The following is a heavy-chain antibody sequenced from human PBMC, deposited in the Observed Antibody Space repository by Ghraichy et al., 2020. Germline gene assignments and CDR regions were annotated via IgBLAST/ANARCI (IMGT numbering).Heavy chain of an antibody. CDR2: IKSKTDGGTT. CDR3: TTDFPGDFWSGYPDAFDI. Sequence: GVLRLSCAASGFTFSNAWMSWVRQAPGKGLEWVGRIKSKTDGGTTDYAAPVKGRFTISRDDSKNTLYLQMNSLKTEDTAVYYCTTDFPGDFWSGYPDAFDIWGQGTMVTVSS. D-gene: IGHD3-3*01. J-gene: IGHJ3*02. V-gene: IGHV3-15*01. CDR1: GFTFSNAW.